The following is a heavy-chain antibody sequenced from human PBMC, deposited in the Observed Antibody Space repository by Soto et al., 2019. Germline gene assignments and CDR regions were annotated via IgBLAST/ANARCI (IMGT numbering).Heavy chain of an antibody. J-gene: IGHJ6*03. D-gene: IGHD3-3*01. CDR2: IKQDGSEK. V-gene: IGHV3-7*01. CDR3: ARETRFWRGPHYMDV. CDR1: GFTFSSHW. Sequence: PGGSLRLSCAASGFTFSSHWMSWVRQAPGKGLEWVANIKQDGSEKYYVEYVKGRFTISRDNAKNSLYLQMNSLRAEDTAVYYCARETRFWRGPHYMDVWGKGTTVTVSS.